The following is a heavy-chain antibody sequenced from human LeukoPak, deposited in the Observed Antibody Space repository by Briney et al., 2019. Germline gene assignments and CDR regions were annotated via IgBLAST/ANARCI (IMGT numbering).Heavy chain of an antibody. D-gene: IGHD2-15*01. J-gene: IGHJ5*02. CDR3: ARDRDNTKWSSYFDP. V-gene: IGHV4-59*12. CDR2: IYYSGST. CDR1: GGSISSYY. Sequence: PSETLSLTCTVSGGSISSYYWSWIRQPPGKGLEWIGYIYYSGSTNYNPSLKSRVTISVDTSKNQFSLKMRSVTAADTAVYYCARDRDNTKWSSYFDPWGQGTLVTVSS.